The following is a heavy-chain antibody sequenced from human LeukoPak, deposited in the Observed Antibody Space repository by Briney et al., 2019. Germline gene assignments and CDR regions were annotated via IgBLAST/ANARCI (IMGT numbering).Heavy chain of an antibody. CDR2: IYYSGRT. J-gene: IGHJ4*02. D-gene: IGHD1-7*01. CDR3: ARDRTRYFDY. CDR1: GGSINNYY. V-gene: IGHV4-59*12. Sequence: SETLSLTCTVSGGSINNYYWSWIRQPPGKGLEWIGYIYYSGRTTYNPSLESRVTISVDTSRSQTSLKLSSVTAADTAVYYCARDRTRYFDYWGQGTLVTVSS.